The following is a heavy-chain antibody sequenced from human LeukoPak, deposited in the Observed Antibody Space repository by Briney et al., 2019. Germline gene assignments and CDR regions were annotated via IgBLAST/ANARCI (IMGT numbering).Heavy chain of an antibody. CDR2: ISNSSSYI. CDR1: GFTFSSYS. D-gene: IGHD6-13*01. Sequence: PGGSLRLSCAASGFTFSSYSMNWVRQAPGKGLEWVSSISNSSSYIYYADSVKGRFTISRDNAKNSLYLQMNSLRAEDTAVYYCARLLGDSSSWWNVGPWDYYYYMDVWGKGTTVTVSS. CDR3: ARLLGDSSSWWNVGPWDYYYYMDV. V-gene: IGHV3-21*01. J-gene: IGHJ6*03.